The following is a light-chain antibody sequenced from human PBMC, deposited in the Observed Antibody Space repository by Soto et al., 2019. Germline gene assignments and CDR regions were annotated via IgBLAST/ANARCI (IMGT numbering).Light chain of an antibody. CDR3: QQTYSTPYT. J-gene: IGKJ2*01. CDR2: AAT. CDR1: QRIGTY. Sequence: DIQMTQSPSSLSASVGDRVTITCRASQRIGTYLNWFQQKPGKAPKLLIYAATSLQSGVPSRFSGSGSGTAFSLTISSLQPEDFATYYCQQTYSTPYTFGQGTRLEIK. V-gene: IGKV1-39*01.